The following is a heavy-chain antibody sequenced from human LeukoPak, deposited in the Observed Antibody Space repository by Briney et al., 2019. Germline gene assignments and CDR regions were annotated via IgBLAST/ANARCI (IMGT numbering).Heavy chain of an antibody. CDR2: IWYDGSNK. V-gene: IGHV3-33*01. D-gene: IGHD2-2*01. Sequence: GRSLRLSCAAPGFTFSSYGMHWVRQAPGKGLERGAVIWYDGSNKYYADSVKGRFTISRDNSKNTLYLQMNSLRAEDTAVYYCARDPAVVPDAIDYGMDVWGQGTTVTVSS. CDR3: ARDPAVVPDAIDYGMDV. J-gene: IGHJ6*02. CDR1: GFTFSSYG.